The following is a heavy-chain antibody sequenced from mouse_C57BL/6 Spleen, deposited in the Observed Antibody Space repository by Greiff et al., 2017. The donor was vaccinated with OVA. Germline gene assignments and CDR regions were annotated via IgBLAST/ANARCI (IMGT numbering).Heavy chain of an antibody. CDR2: IYPGDGDT. CDR1: GYAFSSSW. V-gene: IGHV1-82*01. Sequence: VQLQQSGPELVKPGASVKISCKASGYAFSSSWMNWVKQRPGKCLEWIGRIYPGDGDTNYNGKFKGKATLTADKSSSTAYMQLSSLTSEDSAVYFCASVDSSGYDYWGQGTTLTVSS. D-gene: IGHD3-2*02. J-gene: IGHJ2*01. CDR3: ASVDSSGYDY.